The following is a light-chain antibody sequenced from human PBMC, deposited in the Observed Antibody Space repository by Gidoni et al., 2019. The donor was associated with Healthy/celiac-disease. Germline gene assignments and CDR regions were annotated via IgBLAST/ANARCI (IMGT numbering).Light chain of an antibody. CDR1: SSNIGSNY. V-gene: IGLV1-47*01. CDR2: RNN. CDR3: AAWDDSLSGSVV. J-gene: IGLJ2*01. Sequence: QSVLPQPPSASGTPGPQVTISFSVSSSNIGSNYVYWYQQLPGTAPKLLIYRNNQRPSGVPDRFSGSKSGTSASLAISGLRSEDEADYYCAAWDDSLSGSVVFGGGTKLTVL.